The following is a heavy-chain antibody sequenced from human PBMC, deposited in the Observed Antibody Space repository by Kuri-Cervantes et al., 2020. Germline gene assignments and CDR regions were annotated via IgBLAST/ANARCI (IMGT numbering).Heavy chain of an antibody. D-gene: IGHD2-15*01. Sequence: LSLTCAASGFTFKNYEMHWVRQAPGKGLEWVSNIRSSGGTIYYADSVKGRFSISRDNAKNSLYLQMNSLRAEDTAVYYCARERISGGSCFDYWGQGTLVTVSS. J-gene: IGHJ4*02. CDR2: IRSSGGTI. CDR3: ARERISGGSCFDY. CDR1: GFTFKNYE. V-gene: IGHV3-48*03.